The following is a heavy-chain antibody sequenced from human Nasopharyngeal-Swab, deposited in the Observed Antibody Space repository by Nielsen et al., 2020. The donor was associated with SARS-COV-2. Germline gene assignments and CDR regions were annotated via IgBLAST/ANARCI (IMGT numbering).Heavy chain of an antibody. CDR3: AKRLDV. CDR2: ISGSGGST. J-gene: IGHJ6*02. V-gene: IGHV3-23*01. Sequence: GESLKISCAASGFTFSRFGMGWVRQAPGKGLEWVSAISGSGGSTYYADSVKGRFTISRDNSKNTLYLQMNSLRAEDTAVYYCAKRLDVWGQGTTVTVSS. CDR1: GFTFSRFG.